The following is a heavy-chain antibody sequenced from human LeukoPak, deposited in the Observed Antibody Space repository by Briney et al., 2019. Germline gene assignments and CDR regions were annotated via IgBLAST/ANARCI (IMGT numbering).Heavy chain of an antibody. Sequence: SETLSLTCAVYGGSFSGYYWSWIRQPPGKGLEWIGEINHSGSTNYNPSLESRVTISVDTSKNQFSLKLSSVTAADTAVYYCARGHWTVDYWGQGTLVTVPS. CDR2: INHSGST. CDR1: GGSFSGYY. V-gene: IGHV4-34*01. J-gene: IGHJ4*02. D-gene: IGHD1-1*01. CDR3: ARGHWTVDY.